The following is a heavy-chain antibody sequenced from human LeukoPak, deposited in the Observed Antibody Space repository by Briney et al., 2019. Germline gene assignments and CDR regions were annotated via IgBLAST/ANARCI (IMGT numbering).Heavy chain of an antibody. J-gene: IGHJ6*03. V-gene: IGHV4-61*02. CDR1: GGSISSGSYY. D-gene: IGHD3-10*02. CDR2: IYTSGST. Sequence: PSETLSLTCTVSGGSISSGSYYWSWIRQPAGKGLEWIGRIYTSGSTNYNPSLKSQVTISVDTSKNQFSLKLSSVTAADTAVYYCACSDDYDGDMDVWGKGTTVTISS. CDR3: ACSDDYDGDMDV.